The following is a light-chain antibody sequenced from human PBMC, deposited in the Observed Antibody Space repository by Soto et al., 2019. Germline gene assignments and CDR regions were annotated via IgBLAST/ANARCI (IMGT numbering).Light chain of an antibody. V-gene: IGKV1-39*01. CDR3: QQSYSTLLIT. CDR1: QSISSY. J-gene: IGKJ5*01. Sequence: DIQMTQSPSSLSASVGDRVTITCRASQSISSYLNWYQQKPGKAPNLLIYAASSLQSGVPSRFSGSGSGTDFTLTISSLQPEDFATYYCQQSYSTLLITFGQGTRLEIK. CDR2: AAS.